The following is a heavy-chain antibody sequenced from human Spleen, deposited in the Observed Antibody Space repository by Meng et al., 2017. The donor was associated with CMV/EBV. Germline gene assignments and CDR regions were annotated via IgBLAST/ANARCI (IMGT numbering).Heavy chain of an antibody. CDR3: TTRTYYYDSDARYNWFDP. J-gene: IGHJ5*02. V-gene: IGHV3-73*01. CDR2: LRTKTNHYAT. Sequence: ASALDWVRQASGTGLAWIRRLRTKTNHYATTSAASVTGRFTISRDDSKNTAYLQMNSLKTEDTAVYYCTTRTYYYDSDARYNWFDPWGQGTLVTVSS. D-gene: IGHD3-22*01. CDR1: ASA.